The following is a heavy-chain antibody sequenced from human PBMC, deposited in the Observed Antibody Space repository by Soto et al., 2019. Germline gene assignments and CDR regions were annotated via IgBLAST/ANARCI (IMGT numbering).Heavy chain of an antibody. Sequence: QVQLQESGPGLVKPSETLSLTCTVSGGSISGYHWSWIRQPAGKGLDWIGRMHTGGTTDYNPSLKSRVTMSVDTSKKQFFLKLSSVTAADTAVYYCARDDGYYYDGLDIWGQGTKVTVSS. J-gene: IGHJ3*02. V-gene: IGHV4-4*07. D-gene: IGHD3-22*01. CDR2: MHTGGTT. CDR1: GGSISGYH. CDR3: ARDDGYYYDGLDI.